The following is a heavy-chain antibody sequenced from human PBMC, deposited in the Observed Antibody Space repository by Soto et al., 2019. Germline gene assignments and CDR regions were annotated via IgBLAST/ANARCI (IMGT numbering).Heavy chain of an antibody. Sequence: QVQLVQSGAEVKKPGASVKVSCKASGYTFTSYGISWVRQAPGQGPEWMGWISAYNGNTNYAQKVQGRVTMTTATSTSTAYMEQRSLRSDDTAVYYCARDRTGIAAPFHYWGQGTLVTVSS. CDR1: GYTFTSYG. J-gene: IGHJ4*02. CDR3: ARDRTGIAAPFHY. CDR2: ISAYNGNT. V-gene: IGHV1-18*01. D-gene: IGHD6-13*01.